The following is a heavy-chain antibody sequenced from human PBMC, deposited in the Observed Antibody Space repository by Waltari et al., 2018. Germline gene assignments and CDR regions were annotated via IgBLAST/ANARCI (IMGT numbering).Heavy chain of an antibody. CDR2: IYYSGST. D-gene: IGHD3-3*01. V-gene: IGHV4-39*01. CDR1: GGSISSSSYY. Sequence: QLQLQESGPGLVKPSETLSLTCTVSGGSISSSSYYWGWIRQPPGKGLAWIGSIYYSGSTYYNPSLKSRVTISVDTSKNQFSLKLSSVTAADTAVYYCARHVQYYDFWSGYYNYYYYYGMDVWGQGTTVTVSS. J-gene: IGHJ6*02. CDR3: ARHVQYYDFWSGYYNYYYYYGMDV.